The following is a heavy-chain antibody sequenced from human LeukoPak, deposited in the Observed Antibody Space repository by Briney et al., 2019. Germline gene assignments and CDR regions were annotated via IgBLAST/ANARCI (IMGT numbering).Heavy chain of an antibody. V-gene: IGHV3-21*01. CDR2: ISSSSSYI. Sequence: GGSLRLSCAASGFTFGSYSMNWVRQAPGKGLEWVSSISSSSSYIYYADSVKGRFTISRDNAKNSLYLQMNSLRAEDTAVYYCARFSSRLAPYVWGKGTTVTVSS. J-gene: IGHJ6*04. CDR1: GFTFGSYS. CDR3: ARFSSRLAPYV. D-gene: IGHD6-6*01.